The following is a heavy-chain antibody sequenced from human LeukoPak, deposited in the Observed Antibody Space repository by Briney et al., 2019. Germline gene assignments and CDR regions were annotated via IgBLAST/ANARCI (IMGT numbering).Heavy chain of an antibody. D-gene: IGHD7-27*01. CDR1: GYTFTGYY. V-gene: IGHV1-2*02. CDR3: ARVPSTGDNYFDY. CDR2: INPNSGGT. Sequence: ASVKVSCKASGYTFTGYYMHWVRQAPGQGLEWMGWINPNSGGTNYAQKFRGRVTMTRDTSISTAYMELSRLRSDDMAVYYCARVPSTGDNYFDYWGQGTLVTVSS. J-gene: IGHJ4*02.